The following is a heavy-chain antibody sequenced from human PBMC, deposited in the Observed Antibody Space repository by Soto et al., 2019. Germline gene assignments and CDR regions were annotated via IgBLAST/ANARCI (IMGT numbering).Heavy chain of an antibody. J-gene: IGHJ4*02. CDR1: GFTFSSYA. Sequence: GGSLRLSCAASGFTFSSYAMHWVRQAPGKELEWVAVISYDGSNKYYADSVKCRFTISRDNSKNTLYLQMNSLRAEDTAVYYCARDRLAGSYYVYSFDYWGQGTLVTVSS. CDR2: ISYDGSNK. D-gene: IGHD1-26*01. V-gene: IGHV3-30-3*01. CDR3: ARDRLAGSYYVYSFDY.